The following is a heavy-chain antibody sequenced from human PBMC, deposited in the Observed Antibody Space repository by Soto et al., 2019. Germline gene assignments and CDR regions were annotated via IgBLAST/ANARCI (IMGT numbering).Heavy chain of an antibody. V-gene: IGHV4-4*07. CDR3: ARSPAYGDYANLDT. CDR1: GDSVSKYY. CDR2: IHSTRSP. J-gene: IGHJ5*02. Sequence: PSETLSLTXTVSGDSVSKYYWNWIRQPAGKGLEWIGRIHSTRSPDYNPSLKSRVTLSVDTSKNQFSLKLSLTSVTAADTAVYYCARSPAYGDYANLDTWGQGTLVTVSS. D-gene: IGHD4-17*01.